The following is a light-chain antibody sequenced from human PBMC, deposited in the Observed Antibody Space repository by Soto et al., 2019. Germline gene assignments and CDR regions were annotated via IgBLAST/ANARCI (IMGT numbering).Light chain of an antibody. CDR1: GGEVGGYDY. V-gene: IGLV2-14*01. CDR2: EVT. CDR3: TSYTSSSTYV. Sequence: QSVLTPPASVSGSAGQSITISCTGTGGEVGGYDYVSWYQHHPGKAPEVMIYEVTSRPSGVSTRFPGSKSGNTASLTISGLLAEDEVDYYCTSYTSSSTYVFGSGTKVTLL. J-gene: IGLJ1*01.